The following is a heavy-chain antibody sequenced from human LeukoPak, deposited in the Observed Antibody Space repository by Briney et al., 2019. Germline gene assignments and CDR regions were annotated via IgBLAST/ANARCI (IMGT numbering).Heavy chain of an antibody. CDR3: ASARRDGYNRVDY. CDR1: GGTFSSHA. Sequence: SVKVSCKASGGTFSSHAISWVRQAPGQGLEWMGRIIPIFGTANYAQKFQGRVTITTDESTSTAYMELSSLRSEDTAVYYYASARRDGYNRVDYWGQGTLVTVSS. J-gene: IGHJ4*02. D-gene: IGHD5-24*01. CDR2: IIPIFGTA. V-gene: IGHV1-69*05.